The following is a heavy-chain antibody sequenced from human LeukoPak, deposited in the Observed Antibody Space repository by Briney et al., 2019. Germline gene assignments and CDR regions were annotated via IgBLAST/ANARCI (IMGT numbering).Heavy chain of an antibody. Sequence: GGSLRLSCAASGFTVSSNYMSWVRQAPGQGLEWVSVIYSGGSTYYADSVKGRFTISRDNSKNTLYLQMNSLRAEDTAVYYCARWFIGYGDYYFDYWGRGTLVTVSS. D-gene: IGHD4-17*01. J-gene: IGHJ4*02. CDR1: GFTVSSNY. V-gene: IGHV3-53*01. CDR2: IYSGGST. CDR3: ARWFIGYGDYYFDY.